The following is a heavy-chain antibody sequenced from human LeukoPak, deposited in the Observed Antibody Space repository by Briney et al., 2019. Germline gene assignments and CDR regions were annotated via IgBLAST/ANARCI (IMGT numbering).Heavy chain of an antibody. J-gene: IGHJ4*02. CDR2: ISSSSGTI. Sequence: GGSLRLSCAASGFTFSAYSMDWVRQAPGKGLEWVSYISSSSGTIYYADSVKGRFTISRDNAKNSLYLQINSLRAEDTAVYYCARDRDDYAVNSPPFDYWGQGTLVTVSS. CDR3: ARDRDDYAVNSPPFDY. V-gene: IGHV3-48*04. CDR1: GFTFSAYS. D-gene: IGHD4-23*01.